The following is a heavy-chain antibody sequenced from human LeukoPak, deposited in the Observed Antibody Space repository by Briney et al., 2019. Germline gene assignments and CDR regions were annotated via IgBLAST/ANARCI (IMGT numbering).Heavy chain of an antibody. CDR2: IHDSGST. D-gene: IGHD5-24*01. CDR1: GGSISNYY. CDR3: ARLDAAAGKYLQYFY. J-gene: IGHJ4*02. V-gene: IGHV4-59*08. Sequence: PSETLSLTCTVSGGSISNYYWSWIRQSPEKGLEWIGYIHDSGSTNYNPSLKSRVTISVDTSKNQFSLKLSSVTAADTAVYYCARLDAAAGKYLQYFYWGQGTLVTVSS.